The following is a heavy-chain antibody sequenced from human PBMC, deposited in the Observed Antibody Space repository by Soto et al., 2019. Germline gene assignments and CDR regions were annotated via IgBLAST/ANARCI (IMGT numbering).Heavy chain of an antibody. D-gene: IGHD6-13*01. CDR2: IYPVDSDT. J-gene: IGHJ6*02. Sequence: PGESQKISGKRSGCSCTSHGVGWVRQMHGKGLEWMGIIYPVDSDTRYSPSFQGQVTISADKSISTAYLQWSSLKASDTAIYYCARTAAAGNYYYGVDVWGQGTTVTVSS. V-gene: IGHV5-51*01. CDR1: GCSCTSHG. CDR3: ARTAAAGNYYYGVDV.